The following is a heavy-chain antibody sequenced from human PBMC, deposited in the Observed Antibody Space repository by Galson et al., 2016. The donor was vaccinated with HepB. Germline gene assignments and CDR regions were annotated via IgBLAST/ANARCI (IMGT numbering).Heavy chain of an antibody. CDR2: IYPGDSDT. CDR1: GYRFTNYW. CDR3: ARRASGNHLILDY. Sequence: QSGAEVKEPGESLRISCQGSGYRFTNYWISWVRQMPGKGLEWMGIIYPGDSDTRYSPSFQDHVTISADKSISTAYLQWSSLRASDTATYYCARRASGNHLILDYWGQGTLVTVSS. J-gene: IGHJ4*02. D-gene: IGHD1-26*01. V-gene: IGHV5-51*01.